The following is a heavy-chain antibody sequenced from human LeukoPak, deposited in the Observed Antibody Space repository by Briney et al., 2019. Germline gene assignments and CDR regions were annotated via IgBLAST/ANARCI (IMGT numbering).Heavy chain of an antibody. Sequence: PSETLSLTCAVSGYSISSGYYWGWIRQPPGKGLEWIGSVYHSGTTYYIPSLKSRVTISVDTSKNQFSLKVSSVPAADTAVYFCARGISTTGHDYWGQGTLVTVSS. CDR2: VYHSGTT. D-gene: IGHD2/OR15-2a*01. V-gene: IGHV4-38-2*01. CDR3: ARGISTTGHDY. J-gene: IGHJ4*02. CDR1: GYSISSGYY.